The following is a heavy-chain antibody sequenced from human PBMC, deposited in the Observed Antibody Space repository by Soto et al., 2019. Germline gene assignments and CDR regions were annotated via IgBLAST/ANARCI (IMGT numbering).Heavy chain of an antibody. Sequence: PSETLSLTCTVSGGSISSGGYYWSWIRQHPGKGLEWIGYIYYSGSTYYNPSLKSRVTISVDTSKNQFSLKLSSVTAADTAVYYCARDHINTVTNNYFDYWGQGTLVTVSS. CDR3: ARDHINTVTNNYFDY. CDR1: GGSISSGGYY. J-gene: IGHJ4*02. CDR2: IYYSGST. V-gene: IGHV4-31*03. D-gene: IGHD4-4*01.